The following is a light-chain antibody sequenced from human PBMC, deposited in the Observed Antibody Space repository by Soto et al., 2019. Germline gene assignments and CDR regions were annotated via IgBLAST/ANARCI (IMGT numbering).Light chain of an antibody. Sequence: EIVLTQSPGTLSLSPGERATLSCRASQSVSSSLAWYQQKTGQAPRLLISGASSRATVIPDRFSGSGSETDFTLTISRLEPEDFALYYCQQYGGSPITFGQGTRLEIK. CDR3: QQYGGSPIT. CDR1: QSVSSSL. V-gene: IGKV3-20*01. J-gene: IGKJ5*01. CDR2: GAS.